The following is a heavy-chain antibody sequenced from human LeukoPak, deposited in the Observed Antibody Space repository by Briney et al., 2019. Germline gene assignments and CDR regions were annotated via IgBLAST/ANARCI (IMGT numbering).Heavy chain of an antibody. Sequence: SETLSLTCTVSGGSISSSSYYWGWIRQPPGKGLEWIGSIYYSGSTYYNPSLKSRVTISVDTSKNQFSLRLSSVTAADTAVYYCARDPADMGVAPRSNWFDPWGQGTLVTVSS. CDR3: ARDPADMGVAPRSNWFDP. V-gene: IGHV4-39*07. J-gene: IGHJ5*02. CDR2: IYYSGST. CDR1: GGSISSSSYY. D-gene: IGHD2-21*01.